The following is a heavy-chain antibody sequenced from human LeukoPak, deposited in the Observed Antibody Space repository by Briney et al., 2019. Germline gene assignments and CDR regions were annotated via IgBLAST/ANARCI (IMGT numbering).Heavy chain of an antibody. CDR1: GFTFSSYG. CDR2: ISYDGSNK. J-gene: IGHJ6*04. CDR3: AKDVHSGYDFDYYYGMDV. Sequence: QPGGSLRLSCAASGFTFSSYGMHWVRQAPGKGLEWVAVISYDGSNKYYADSVKGRFTISRDNSKNTLYLQINSLRAEDTAVYYCAKDVHSGYDFDYYYGMDVWGKGTTVTVSS. V-gene: IGHV3-30*18. D-gene: IGHD5-12*01.